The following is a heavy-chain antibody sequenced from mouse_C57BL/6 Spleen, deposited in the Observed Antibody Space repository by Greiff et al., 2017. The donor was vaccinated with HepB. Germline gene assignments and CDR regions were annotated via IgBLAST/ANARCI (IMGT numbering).Heavy chain of an antibody. CDR1: GYTFTSYW. CDR3: ASSHYYGSSPWFAY. J-gene: IGHJ3*01. CDR2: IDPSDSYT. D-gene: IGHD1-1*01. V-gene: IGHV1-50*01. Sequence: VKLQQPGAELVKPGASVKLSCKASGYTFTSYWMQWVKQRPGQGLEWIGEIDPSDSYTNYNQKFKGKATLTVDTSSSPAYMQLSSLTSEDSAVYSCASSHYYGSSPWFAYWGQGTLVTVSA.